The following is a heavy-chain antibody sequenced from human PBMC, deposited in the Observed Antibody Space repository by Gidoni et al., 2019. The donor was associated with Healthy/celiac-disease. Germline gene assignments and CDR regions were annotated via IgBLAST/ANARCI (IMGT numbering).Heavy chain of an antibody. V-gene: IGHV3-15*01. CDR3: TTGAVAGRRVYYYYGMDV. CDR1: GFTFSNAW. D-gene: IGHD6-19*01. J-gene: IGHJ6*02. CDR2: IKSKTDGGTT. Sequence: EVQLVESGGGLVKPGGSLRLSCAASGFTFSNAWMSWVRQAPGKGLEWVGRIKSKTDGGTTDYAAPVKGRFTISRDDSKNTLYLQMNSLKTEDTAVYYCTTGAVAGRRVYYYYGMDVWGQGTTVTVSS.